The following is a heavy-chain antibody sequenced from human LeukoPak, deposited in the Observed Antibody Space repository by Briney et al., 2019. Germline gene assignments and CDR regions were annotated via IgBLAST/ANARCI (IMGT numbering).Heavy chain of an antibody. V-gene: IGHV4-59*01. J-gene: IGHJ4*02. CDR2: MYNSGST. CDR3: ARGIESYGDYGY. CDR1: GGSFSGYY. Sequence: TSETLSLTCAVYGGSFSGYYWNWIRQPPGKGLEWIAYMYNSGSTNYNPSLKSRVTISIDTSKNQFSLKLSSLTAADTAIYYCARGIESYGDYGYWGQGILVTVSS. D-gene: IGHD4-17*01.